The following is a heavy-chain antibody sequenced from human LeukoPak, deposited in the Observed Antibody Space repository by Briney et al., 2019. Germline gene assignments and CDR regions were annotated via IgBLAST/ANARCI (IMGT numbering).Heavy chain of an antibody. J-gene: IGHJ4*02. D-gene: IGHD2-2*01. CDR3: ASDSTLNY. CDR1: GFTFSSYS. V-gene: IGHV3-48*02. Sequence: PGGSLRLSCAASGFTFSSYSMHWVRQAPGKGLEWLSYITTSGSTIYCADSVKGRFTISRDNAKNSLYLQMDSLRDEDTAVYYCASDSTLNYWGQGTLVTVSS. CDR2: ITTSGSTI.